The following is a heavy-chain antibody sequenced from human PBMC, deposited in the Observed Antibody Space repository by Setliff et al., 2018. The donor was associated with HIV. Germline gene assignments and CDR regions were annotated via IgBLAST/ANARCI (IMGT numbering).Heavy chain of an antibody. CDR2: IKQDGSEK. J-gene: IGHJ4*02. D-gene: IGHD6-13*01. CDR1: GFTFNSYS. Sequence: PGVSLRLSCADSGFTFNSYSMHWVRQAPGKGLEWVANIKQDGSEKYYADSVKGRFTISRDNAKNSLYLQMNSLRADNTAVYYCARAYEIADHYDYWGQGTLVTVSS. V-gene: IGHV3-7*03. CDR3: ARAYEIADHYDY.